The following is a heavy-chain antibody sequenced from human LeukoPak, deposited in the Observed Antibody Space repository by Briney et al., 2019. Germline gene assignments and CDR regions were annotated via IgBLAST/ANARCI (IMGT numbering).Heavy chain of an antibody. J-gene: IGHJ3*02. CDR1: GFIFDDYG. D-gene: IGHD3-16*01. Sequence: GGSLRLSCAASGFIFDDYGMHWVRQGPGKGLEWVSLISWDGGGTSYADAVKGRFTISRDNSKNSLFLQMDTLRAEDTAFYYCARSVVGGAFDIWGQGTMVTVSS. CDR2: ISWDGGGT. CDR3: ARSVVGGAFDI. V-gene: IGHV3-43D*03.